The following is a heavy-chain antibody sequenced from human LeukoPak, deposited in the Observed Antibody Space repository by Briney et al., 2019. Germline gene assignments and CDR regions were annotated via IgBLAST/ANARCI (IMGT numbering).Heavy chain of an antibody. J-gene: IGHJ4*02. Sequence: GASVKVSCKASGSTFTSYYMHWVRQAPGQGLEWMGMINPSGDSTNYAQKFQGRVTMTRDTSTSTVYMELSSLRSEDTAVYYCARDQRSLDYWGQGTLVTVSS. CDR2: INPSGDST. CDR1: GSTFTSYY. V-gene: IGHV1-46*01. CDR3: ARDQRSLDY.